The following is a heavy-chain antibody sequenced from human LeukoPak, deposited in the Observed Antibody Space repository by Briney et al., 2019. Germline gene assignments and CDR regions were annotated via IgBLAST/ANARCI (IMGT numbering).Heavy chain of an antibody. CDR2: IKQDGSEK. D-gene: IGHD2-2*02. J-gene: IGHJ4*02. CDR1: GFTFSSYW. CDR3: ARARAYCSSTSCYTAYFDY. V-gene: IGHV3-7*01. Sequence: GGSPRLSCAASGFTFSSYWMSWVRQAPGEGLVWVANIKQDGSEKYYVDSVKGRFTISRDNAKNSLYLQMNSLRAEDTAVYYCARARAYCSSTSCYTAYFDYWGQGTLVTVSS.